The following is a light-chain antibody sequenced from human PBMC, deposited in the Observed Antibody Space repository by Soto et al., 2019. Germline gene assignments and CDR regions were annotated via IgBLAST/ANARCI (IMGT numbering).Light chain of an antibody. Sequence: AIQMTQSPSSLSASVGDRVTITCRASQGIRNDLGWYQQKPGKAPKLLIYAASTLESGVPSRFSGSGSGTDFALTISSLQPEDFATYYCLQDYNYPRTFGQGTKVEVK. CDR3: LQDYNYPRT. CDR2: AAS. J-gene: IGKJ1*01. V-gene: IGKV1-6*01. CDR1: QGIRND.